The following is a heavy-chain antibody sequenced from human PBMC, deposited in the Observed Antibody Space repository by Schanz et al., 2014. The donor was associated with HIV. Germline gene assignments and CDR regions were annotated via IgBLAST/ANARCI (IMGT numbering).Heavy chain of an antibody. J-gene: IGHJ6*02. CDR1: GFSFSNYG. CDR2: IWYDGSNK. V-gene: IGHV3-30*18. CDR3: AKDGGSRGRRRGMDV. D-gene: IGHD3-16*01. Sequence: QVQLVESGGGVVRPGRSLRLSCAASGFSFSNYGMHWVRQAPGKGLEWVAVIWYDGSNKYYADSVKGRFTISRDNSKNTLYLQINSLRIDDTAVYYCAKDGGSRGRRRGMDVWGQGTTVTVSS.